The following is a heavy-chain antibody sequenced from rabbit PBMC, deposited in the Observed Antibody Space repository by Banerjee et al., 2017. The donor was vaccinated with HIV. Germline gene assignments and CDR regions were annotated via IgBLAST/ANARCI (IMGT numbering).Heavy chain of an antibody. CDR1: GFSFSSW. CDR2: IVVGSSEST. CDR3: ARNLYNSPNL. J-gene: IGHJ4*01. D-gene: IGHD1-1*01. Sequence: QSLEESGGDLVKPGASLTLTCTASGFSFSSWIYWVRQAPGKGLEWIACIVVGSSESTFYASWAKGRFTISKTSSTTVTLQMTSLTGADTATYFCARNLYNSPNLWGPGTLVTVS. V-gene: IGHV1S40*01.